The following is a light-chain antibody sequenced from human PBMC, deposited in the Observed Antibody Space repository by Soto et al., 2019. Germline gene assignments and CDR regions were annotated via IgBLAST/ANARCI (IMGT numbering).Light chain of an antibody. CDR2: SRN. J-gene: IGLJ7*01. Sequence: QSVLTQPPSASGTPGQKVTISCSGSSSNIGANTVNWYQHLPGTAPKLLIYSRNQRPSGVPDRVSGSKSGTSASRAISGLQSEDEADYYCAAWDGNLNGWVFGGGTQLTVL. CDR3: AAWDGNLNGWV. V-gene: IGLV1-44*01. CDR1: SSNIGANT.